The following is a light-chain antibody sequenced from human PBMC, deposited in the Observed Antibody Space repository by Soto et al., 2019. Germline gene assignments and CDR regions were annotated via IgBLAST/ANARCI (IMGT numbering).Light chain of an antibody. CDR2: DAF. CDR1: QSVSTY. CDR3: QQYHNWWT. V-gene: IGKV3-11*01. J-gene: IGKJ1*01. Sequence: EIVLTQSPATLSLSPGERATLSCRASQSVSTYLAWYQQKPGQAPRLLIYDAFNRATGVPARFRGSGSGTDFTLTISGLEPEDFSVYYCQQYHNWWTFGQGTKVEIK.